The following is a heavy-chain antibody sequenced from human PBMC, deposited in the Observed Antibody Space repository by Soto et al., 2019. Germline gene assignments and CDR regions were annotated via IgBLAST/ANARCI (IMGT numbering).Heavy chain of an antibody. CDR3: AKDPTEYLRGLDIVGDA. D-gene: IGHD2-21*01. J-gene: IGHJ5*02. CDR1: GFTFSSYG. V-gene: IGHV3-30*18. CDR2: ISYDGSNK. Sequence: QVQLVESGGGVVQPGRSLRLSCAASGFTFSSYGMHWVRQAPGKGLEWVAVISYDGSNKYYADSVKGRFTISRDNSKNTLYLQMNSLRAEDTAVYYCAKDPTEYLRGLDIVGDAWGQGTLVTVSS.